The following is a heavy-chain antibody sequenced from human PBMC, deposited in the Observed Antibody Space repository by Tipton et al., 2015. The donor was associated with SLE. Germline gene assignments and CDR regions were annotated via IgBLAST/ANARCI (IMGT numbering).Heavy chain of an antibody. CDR3: ARGLAGGYFYYGMDA. Sequence: SLRLSCAASGFTFSSYWMSWVRQAPGKGLEWVANIKQDGSEKYYVDSVKGRFTISRDNAKNSLYLQMNSLRAEDTAVYYCARGLAGGYFYYGMDAWGQGTTVTVSS. D-gene: IGHD6-19*01. V-gene: IGHV3-7*04. CDR1: GFTFSSYW. J-gene: IGHJ6*02. CDR2: IKQDGSEK.